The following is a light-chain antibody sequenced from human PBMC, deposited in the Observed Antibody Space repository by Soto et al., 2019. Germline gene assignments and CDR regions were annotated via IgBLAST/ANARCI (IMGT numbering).Light chain of an antibody. CDR3: LQYGNSPFT. J-gene: IGKJ3*01. CDR2: GAS. V-gene: IGKV3-20*01. CDR1: QSVSSSY. Sequence: EIVLTQSPGTLSLSPGERATLSCRASQSVSSSYLAWYQQKPGQTPRLLIYGASSRATGIPDRFSGSGSGTDFTLTISRLEPEDLAVYYCLQYGNSPFTFGPGTKVDVK.